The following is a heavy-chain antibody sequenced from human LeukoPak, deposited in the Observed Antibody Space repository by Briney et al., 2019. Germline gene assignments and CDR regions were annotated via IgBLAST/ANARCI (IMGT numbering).Heavy chain of an antibody. J-gene: IGHJ4*02. CDR2: IIPIFGTA. Sequence: ASVKVSCKASGGTFSSYAISWVRQAPGQGLEWMGRIIPIFGTANYAQKFQGRVTITTDESTSTAYMELSSLRSEDTAVYYCASGYSASSGYYHTDYSGQGTLVTVSS. CDR1: GGTFSSYA. D-gene: IGHD3-22*01. V-gene: IGHV1-69*05. CDR3: ASGYSASSGYYHTDY.